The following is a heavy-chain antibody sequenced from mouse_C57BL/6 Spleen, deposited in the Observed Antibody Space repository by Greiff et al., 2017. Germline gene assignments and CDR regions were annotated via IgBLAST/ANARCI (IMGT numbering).Heavy chain of an antibody. CDR1: GYTFTDYE. V-gene: IGHV1-15*01. J-gene: IGHJ2*01. CDR2: IDPETGAT. D-gene: IGHD4-1*01. Sequence: VQLQQSGAELVRPGASVTLSCKASGYTFTDYEMHWVKQTPVHGLEWIGAIDPETGATAYNQKFKGKAILTADKSSSTAYMELRSLTSEDSAVYYCTPFLRAGTDYWGQGTTLTVSS. CDR3: TPFLRAGTDY.